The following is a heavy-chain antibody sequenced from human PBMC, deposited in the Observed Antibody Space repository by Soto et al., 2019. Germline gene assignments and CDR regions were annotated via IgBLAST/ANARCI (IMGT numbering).Heavy chain of an antibody. Sequence: PGGSLRLSCAASGFTFSSYWMHWVRQAPGKGLVWVSRINSEGSSTSYADSVKGRFTISRDNAKNTLYLQMNSLRAEDTAVYYCARSDLNYDILTGWIDYWGQGTLVTVSS. D-gene: IGHD3-9*01. V-gene: IGHV3-74*01. CDR3: ARSDLNYDILTGWIDY. CDR1: GFTFSSYW. J-gene: IGHJ4*02. CDR2: INSEGSST.